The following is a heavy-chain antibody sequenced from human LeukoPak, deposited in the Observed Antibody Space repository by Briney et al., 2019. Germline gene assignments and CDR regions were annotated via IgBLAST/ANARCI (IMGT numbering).Heavy chain of an antibody. CDR2: IWYDGSNK. CDR1: GFTFSSYG. D-gene: IGHD4-17*01. J-gene: IGHJ4*02. V-gene: IGHV3-33*01. CDR3: ARGSPHEYGDYPFDY. Sequence: RSGGSLRLSCAASGFTFSSYGMHWVRQAPGKGLEWVAVIWYDGSNKYYADSVKGRFTISRDNSKNTLYLQMNSLRAEDTAVYYCARGSPHEYGDYPFDYWGQGTLVTVSS.